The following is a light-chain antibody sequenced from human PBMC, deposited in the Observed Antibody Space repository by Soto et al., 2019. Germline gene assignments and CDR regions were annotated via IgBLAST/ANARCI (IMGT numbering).Light chain of an antibody. CDR2: SNN. J-gene: IGLJ1*01. V-gene: IGLV1-44*01. Sequence: QSVLTQPPSASGTPGQRVTISCSGSSSNIGSNTVNWYQQLPGTAPKLLIYSNNQRPSGVPDRFSGSESGTSASLAISGLQSEDEADYYCAAWDDSLNGHYLFGTGTKVTVL. CDR3: AAWDDSLNGHYL. CDR1: SSNIGSNT.